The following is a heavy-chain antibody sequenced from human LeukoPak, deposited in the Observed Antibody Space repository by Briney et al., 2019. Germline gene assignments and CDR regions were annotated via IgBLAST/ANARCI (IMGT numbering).Heavy chain of an antibody. V-gene: IGHV1-18*01. D-gene: IGHD5-18*01. J-gene: IGHJ3*02. Sequence: AAVEVSCKASGYTLSSYSIIWMRQAPGQGLEWMGWISTYNGKTNFAEKFQGRVTMTTDTSTSIVYMELRSLRSDDTAVYFCARDRGGYSYDYIRGHAFDIWGQGTKVTVSS. CDR1: GYTLSSYS. CDR3: ARDRGGYSYDYIRGHAFDI. CDR2: ISTYNGKT.